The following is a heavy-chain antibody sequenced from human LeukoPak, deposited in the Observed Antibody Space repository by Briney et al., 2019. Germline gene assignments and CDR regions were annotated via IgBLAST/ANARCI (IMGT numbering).Heavy chain of an antibody. D-gene: IGHD1-26*01. CDR3: ARDRIVGATDY. CDR1: GFTFSSYS. V-gene: IGHV3-21*01. CDR2: ISSSSSYI. J-gene: IGHJ4*02. Sequence: GGSLRLSCAASGFTFSSYSMNWVRQAPGKGLEWVSSISSSSSYIYYADSVKGRFTISRDNAKNSLYLQMNSLRAEDTAVYYCARDRIVGATDYWGQGTLATVSS.